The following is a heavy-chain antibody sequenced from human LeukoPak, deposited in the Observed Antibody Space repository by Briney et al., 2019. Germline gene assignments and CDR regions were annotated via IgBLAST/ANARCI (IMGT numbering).Heavy chain of an antibody. CDR1: GYTFNNYG. V-gene: IGHV1-18*01. J-gene: IGHJ3*02. D-gene: IGHD6-19*01. CDR2: ISGYNGNT. CDR3: ARGSGWYSGDAFDI. Sequence: ASVKVSCKASGYTFNNYGITWVRQAPGQGLEWMGWISGYNGNTNYAQKFQGRVTMTTDTSTSTAYMELRSLRSDDTAVYYCARGSGWYSGDAFDIWGQGTMVTVSS.